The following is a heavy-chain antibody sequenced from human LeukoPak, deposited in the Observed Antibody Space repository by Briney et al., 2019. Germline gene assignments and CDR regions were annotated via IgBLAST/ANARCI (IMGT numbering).Heavy chain of an antibody. CDR2: ICYSGST. Sequence: SETLSLTCTVSGGSISSYYWSWIRQPPGKGLEWIGYICYSGSTNYNPSLKSRVTISVDTSKNQFSLKLSSVTAADTAVYYCAITKGYDSSGYYYFDYWGQGTLVTVSS. CDR3: AITKGYDSSGYYYFDY. CDR1: GGSISSYY. D-gene: IGHD3-22*01. V-gene: IGHV4-59*01. J-gene: IGHJ4*02.